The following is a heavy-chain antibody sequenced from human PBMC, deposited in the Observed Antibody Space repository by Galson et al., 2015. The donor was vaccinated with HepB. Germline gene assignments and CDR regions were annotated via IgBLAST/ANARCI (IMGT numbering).Heavy chain of an antibody. V-gene: IGHV3-30*18. J-gene: IGHJ6*03. CDR2: ISYDGSNK. D-gene: IGHD2-8*01. Sequence: SLRLSCAASGFTFSSYGMHWVRQAPGKGLEWVAVISYDGSNKYYADSVKGRFTISRDNSKNTLYLQMNSLRAEDTAVYYCAKDGLYGGGGRWNYYYYYMDVWGKGTTVTVSS. CDR1: GFTFSSYG. CDR3: AKDGLYGGGGRWNYYYYYMDV.